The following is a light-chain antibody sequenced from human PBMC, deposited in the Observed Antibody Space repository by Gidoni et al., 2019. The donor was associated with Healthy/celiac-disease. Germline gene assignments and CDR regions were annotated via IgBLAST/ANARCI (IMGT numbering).Light chain of an antibody. V-gene: IGKV3-15*01. CDR1: QSVSSN. J-gene: IGKJ2*01. CDR2: GAF. CDR3: QQYNNWPLYT. Sequence: EIVMTQSPATLSVSPGERATLSCRASQSVSSNLAWYQQKPGQAPRLLIYGAFTRATGIPARFSGSGSGTEFTLTISSLQSEDFAVYYCQQYNNWPLYTFXXXTKLEIK.